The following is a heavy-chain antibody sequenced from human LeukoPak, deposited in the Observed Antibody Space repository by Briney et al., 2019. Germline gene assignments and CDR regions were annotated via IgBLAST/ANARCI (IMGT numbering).Heavy chain of an antibody. CDR3: ASHRIAAAGKGGWFDP. J-gene: IGHJ5*02. Sequence: ASETLSLTCAVYGGSFSGYYWSWIRQPPGKGLEWIGEINHSGSTNYNPSLKSRVTISVDTSKNQFSLKLSSVTAADTAVYYCASHRIAAAGKGGWFDPWGQGTLVTVSS. CDR2: INHSGST. V-gene: IGHV4-34*01. CDR1: GGSFSGYY. D-gene: IGHD6-13*01.